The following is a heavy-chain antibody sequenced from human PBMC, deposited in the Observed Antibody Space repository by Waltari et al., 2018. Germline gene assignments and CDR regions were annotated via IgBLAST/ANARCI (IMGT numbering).Heavy chain of an antibody. CDR1: GYTFTDYY. V-gene: IGHV1-2*06. D-gene: IGHD3-3*01. CDR3: AKGGPAIFGVLNTKRFDC. CDR2: INPTNGDT. Sequence: QVQLVQSGAEVKKPGASVKVSCKASGYTFTDYYVHWVRQAPGQGLEWMCRINPTNGDTDYAQKFQGRVTMTRDTSLDTADMELSRLRSDDTAEYYCAKGGPAIFGVLNTKRFDCWGQGTPVTVSS. J-gene: IGHJ4*02.